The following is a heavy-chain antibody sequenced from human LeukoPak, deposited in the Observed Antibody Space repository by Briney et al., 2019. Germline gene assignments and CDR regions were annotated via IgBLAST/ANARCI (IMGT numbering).Heavy chain of an antibody. CDR1: GGSISSYY. CDR3: ARVSSGWYDDYYYYYMDV. D-gene: IGHD6-19*01. J-gene: IGHJ6*03. Sequence: SEALSLTCTVSGGSISSYYWSWIRQPPGKGLEWIGYIYYSGSTNYNPSLKSRVTISVDTSKNQFSLKLSSVTAADTAVYYCARVSSGWYDDYYYYYMDVWGKGTTVTVSS. V-gene: IGHV4-59*01. CDR2: IYYSGST.